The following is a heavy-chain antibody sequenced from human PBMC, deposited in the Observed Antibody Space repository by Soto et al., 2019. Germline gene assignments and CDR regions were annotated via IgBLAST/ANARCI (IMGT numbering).Heavy chain of an antibody. CDR1: GGSITTGHW. D-gene: IGHD2-15*01. Sequence: ETLSLTCDVSGGSITTGHWWTWVRQSPGKGLEWIGEIYQSGITNYNPSLNSRLSISMDQSKNQFSLKLTSVSAADTALYFCARGFSFSDNSDNDRIYFYYGLNVWGQGTTVTVSS. CDR3: ARGFSFSDNSDNDRIYFYYGLNV. J-gene: IGHJ6*02. V-gene: IGHV4-4*01. CDR2: IYQSGIT.